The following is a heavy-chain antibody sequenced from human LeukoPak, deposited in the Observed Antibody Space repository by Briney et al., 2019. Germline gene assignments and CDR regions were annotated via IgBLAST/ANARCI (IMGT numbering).Heavy chain of an antibody. CDR2: IYYSGST. CDR1: GGSISSGGYY. CDR3: ARGSSSLPFDY. D-gene: IGHD6-6*01. J-gene: IGHJ4*02. Sequence: PSETLSLTCTVSGGSISSGGYYWSWIRQPPGKGLEWIGYIYYSGSTNYNPSLKSRVTISVDTSKNQFSLKLSSVTAADTAVYYCARGSSSLPFDYWGQGTLVTVSS. V-gene: IGHV4-61*08.